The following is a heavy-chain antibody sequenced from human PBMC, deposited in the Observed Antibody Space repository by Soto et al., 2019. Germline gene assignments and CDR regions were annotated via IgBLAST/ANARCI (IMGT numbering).Heavy chain of an antibody. V-gene: IGHV1-18*01. J-gene: IGHJ4*02. Sequence: QVQLVQSGAEVKKPGASVKVSCKASGYTFTNFGISWVRQAPGQGLEWMGWISAYNGNTNYAQNFQGRVTMTTDTSTRTAYMALRSLRSGDTAVYFCARGGTPLDYWGQGALVTVSS. CDR2: ISAYNGNT. CDR1: GYTFTNFG. CDR3: ARGGTPLDY. D-gene: IGHD3-16*01.